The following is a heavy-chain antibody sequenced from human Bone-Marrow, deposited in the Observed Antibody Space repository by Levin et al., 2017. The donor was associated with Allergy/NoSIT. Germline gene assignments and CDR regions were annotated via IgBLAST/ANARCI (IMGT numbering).Heavy chain of an antibody. D-gene: IGHD2-15*01. J-gene: IGHJ4*02. CDR3: ARDNGRCSGGSCFSPDFDY. V-gene: IGHV3-11*01. CDR1: GFVFSDYY. CDR2: ISGSGSTI. Sequence: GGSLRLSCAASGFVFSDYYMSWIRQSPGKGLEWISYISGSGSTIYEVDSVKGRFIVSRDNGKNSLFLNMNSLRADDTGVYYCARDNGRCSGGSCFSPDFDYWGQGIQVTVSS.